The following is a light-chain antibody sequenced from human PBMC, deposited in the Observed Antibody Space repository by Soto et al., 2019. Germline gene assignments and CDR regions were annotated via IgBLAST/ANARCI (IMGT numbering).Light chain of an antibody. CDR1: SSDVGNYDY. CDR3: SSYAGSNNDVI. J-gene: IGLJ2*01. V-gene: IGLV2-8*01. Sequence: QSALTQPPSASGSPGQSVTISCTGTSSDVGNYDYVSWYQQHPGKAPKLMIFEVSKRSSGVPGRFSGSKSGNTASLTVSGLQAEDEADYFCSSYAGSNNDVIFGGGTKLTVL. CDR2: EVS.